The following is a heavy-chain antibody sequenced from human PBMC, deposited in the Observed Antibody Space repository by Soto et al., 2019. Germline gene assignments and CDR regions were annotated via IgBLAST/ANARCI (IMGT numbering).Heavy chain of an antibody. D-gene: IGHD2-2*01. CDR2: IWYDGSKN. V-gene: IGHV3-33*01. CDR3: ARALVPAHYYYGMDV. CDR1: GFPLSSYC. J-gene: IGHJ6*02. Sequence: GGAPRLSCAASGFPLSSYCMHWGRPAPGKGLEWVTAIWYDGSKNSYADSVKGRFTISRDNSKDTLYLQVNSLRAEDTAVYYCARALVPAHYYYGMDVWGQGTTVTVSS.